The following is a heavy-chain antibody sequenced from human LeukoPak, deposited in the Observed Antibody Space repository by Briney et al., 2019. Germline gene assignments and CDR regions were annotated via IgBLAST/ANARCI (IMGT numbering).Heavy chain of an antibody. V-gene: IGHV4-34*01. CDR3: ARGRGYYDFWSGYYT. Sequence: SETLSLTCTVSGGSLSGYCWSWVRQPPGEGLEWVGAINHRDSTNYNPSLKSRVTISVDTSKTHFSLKLSSVTAADTAVYYCARGRGYYDFWSGYYTWGQGTLVTVSS. CDR1: GGSLSGYC. CDR2: INHRDST. J-gene: IGHJ5*02. D-gene: IGHD3-3*01.